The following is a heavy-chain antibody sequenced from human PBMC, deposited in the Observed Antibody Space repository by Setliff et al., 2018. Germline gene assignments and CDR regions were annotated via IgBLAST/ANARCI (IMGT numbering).Heavy chain of an antibody. CDR2: IYETGST. V-gene: IGHV4-59*11. Sequence: SETLSLTCSVSGASISSHYWSWIRQSSGKDLEWIGTIYETGSTDYNPSLKSRVTISTDTSKNQFSLNLSSMTAADTAVYYCARGGVRGVMPFDYWGQGTLVTVSS. CDR1: GASISSHY. J-gene: IGHJ4*02. D-gene: IGHD3-10*01. CDR3: ARGGVRGVMPFDY.